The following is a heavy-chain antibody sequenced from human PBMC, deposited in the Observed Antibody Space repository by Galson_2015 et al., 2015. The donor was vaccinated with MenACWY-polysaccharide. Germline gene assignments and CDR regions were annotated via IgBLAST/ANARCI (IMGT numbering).Heavy chain of an antibody. Sequence: LRLSCAASGFSFSANGMSWVRQAPGRGLAWVSGSGSGGGLYYADSVKGRFTVSRDNSKNTLYLQMNNLRAEDTAVYYCAKVGPRSSWTMGIDYWGQGTLVTVSS. CDR2: SGSGGGL. J-gene: IGHJ4*02. V-gene: IGHV3-23*01. CDR1: GFSFSANG. D-gene: IGHD6-13*01. CDR3: AKVGPRSSWTMGIDY.